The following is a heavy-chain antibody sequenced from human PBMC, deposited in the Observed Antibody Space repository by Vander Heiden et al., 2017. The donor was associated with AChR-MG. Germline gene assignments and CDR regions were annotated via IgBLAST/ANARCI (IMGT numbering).Heavy chain of an antibody. CDR1: GGSISSSSYY. V-gene: IGHV4-39*01. CDR2: IYYSGST. D-gene: IGHD5-18*01. CDR3: ARQGYSYGQGDWFDP. J-gene: IGHJ5*02. Sequence: QLQLQESGPGLVKPSETLSLTCTVSGGSISSSSYYWGWIRQPPGKGLEWIGSIYYSGSTYYNPSLKSRVTISVDTSKNQFSLKLSSVTAADTAVYYCARQGYSYGQGDWFDPWGQGTLVTVSS.